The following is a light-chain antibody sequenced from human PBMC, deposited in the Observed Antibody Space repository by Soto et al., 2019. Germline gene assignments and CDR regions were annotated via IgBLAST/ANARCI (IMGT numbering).Light chain of an antibody. Sequence: DIVMTQSPLSLPVIPGEPASISCRSSGDLQRSHGYSYLDWYLQKPGQSPQLLIYLGSNRASGVPDRFSGSGSGTDFTLKISRVEAEDVGVYYCMQVLQTPYTFGQGTRLKIK. CDR1: GDLQRSHGYSY. V-gene: IGKV2-28*01. CDR2: LGS. J-gene: IGKJ2*01. CDR3: MQVLQTPYT.